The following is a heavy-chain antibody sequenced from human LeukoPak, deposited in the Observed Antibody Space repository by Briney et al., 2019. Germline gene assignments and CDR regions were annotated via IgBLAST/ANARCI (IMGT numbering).Heavy chain of an antibody. V-gene: IGHV4-59*01. CDR1: GGSISGYY. J-gene: IGHJ4*02. CDR3: VRGSFVVTGNFDY. CDR2: IYYSGST. D-gene: IGHD2-15*01. Sequence: SETLSLTCTVSGGSISGYYWSWIRQPPGKGLEWIGYIYYSGSTNYNPSPKSRVTISVDTSKNQFSLKLSSVTAADTAVYYCVRGSFVVTGNFDYWGQGTLVTVSS.